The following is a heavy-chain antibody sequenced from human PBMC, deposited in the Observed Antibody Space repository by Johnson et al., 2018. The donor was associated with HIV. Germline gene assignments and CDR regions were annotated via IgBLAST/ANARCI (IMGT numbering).Heavy chain of an antibody. CDR2: ISYDGSNK. CDR3: AKTRMGGILDAFDL. Sequence: QVQLVESGGGVVQPGRSLRLSCAASGFTFSIYGMHWVRQAPGKGLEWVAVISYDGSNKYYADSVKGRFTISRDNSKNTLYLQMNSLRAEDTAVFYCAKTRMGGILDAFDLWGQGTMVIVS. V-gene: IGHV3-30*19. CDR1: GFTFSIYG. D-gene: IGHD3-10*01. J-gene: IGHJ3*01.